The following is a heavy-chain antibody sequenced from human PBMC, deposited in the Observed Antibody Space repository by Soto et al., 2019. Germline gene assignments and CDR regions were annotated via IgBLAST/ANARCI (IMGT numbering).Heavy chain of an antibody. CDR2: ISGGGDTT. Sequence: GGSLRLSCAASGFTFSSYGISWIRLSPGKGLEWVSVISGGGDTTYYTPSVKGRFTISRDDFRNTLYLKMNSLRTEDTAIYYCAKLRDFVVLPAGILDYWGPGTLVTSPQ. D-gene: IGHD2-8*01. J-gene: IGHJ4*02. V-gene: IGHV3-23*01. CDR1: GFTFSSYG. CDR3: AKLRDFVVLPAGILDY.